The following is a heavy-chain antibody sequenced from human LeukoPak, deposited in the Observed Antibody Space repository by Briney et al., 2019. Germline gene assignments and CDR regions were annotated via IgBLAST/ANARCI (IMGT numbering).Heavy chain of an antibody. CDR3: AKGVGYCSGGSCQQFDY. CDR1: GFTFSSYG. J-gene: IGHJ4*02. V-gene: IGHV3-30*02. D-gene: IGHD2-15*01. CDR2: IRYDGSNK. Sequence: GGSLRLSCAASGFTFSSYGMHWVRQAPGKGLEWVAFIRYDGSNKYYADSVKGRFTISRDNSKNTLYLQMNSLRAEDTAVYYCAKGVGYCSGGSCQQFDYWGQGTLVTVSS.